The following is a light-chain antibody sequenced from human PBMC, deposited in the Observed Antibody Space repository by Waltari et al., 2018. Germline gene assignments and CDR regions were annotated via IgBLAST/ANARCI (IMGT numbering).Light chain of an antibody. V-gene: IGKV1-39*01. CDR3: QQSYSTPLT. J-gene: IGKJ4*01. CDR2: AAS. CDR1: QSISSY. Sequence: DIQMTQSPSSLSASVGDGVTITCRASQSISSYLNWYQQKPGKAPKLLIYAASSLQSGVSSRFSGSGSGTDFTLTISSLQPADFATYYCQQSYSTPLTFGGGTKVEIK.